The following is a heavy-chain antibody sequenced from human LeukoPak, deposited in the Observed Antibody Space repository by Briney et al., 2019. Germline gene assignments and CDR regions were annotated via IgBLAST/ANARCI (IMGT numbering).Heavy chain of an antibody. V-gene: IGHV3-23*01. CDR1: GFTFSNYS. CDR3: TKARSASSSSCYNY. CDR2: ISGSETST. D-gene: IGHD2-2*02. J-gene: IGHJ4*02. Sequence: GGPLRLSCAASGFTFSNYSMTWVRQAPGKRLEWVSSISGSETSTYYADSVKGRFTISRDNSKNTLELKMDSLRAEDTAVYYCTKARSASSSSCYNYWGQGILVTVSS.